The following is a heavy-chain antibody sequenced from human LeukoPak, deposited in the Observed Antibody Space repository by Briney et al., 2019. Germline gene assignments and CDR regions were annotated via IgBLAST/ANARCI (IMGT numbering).Heavy chain of an antibody. J-gene: IGHJ4*02. Sequence: ASVKVSCKASGYTFTSYGISWVRQAPGQGLEWMGWINPNSGGTNYAQKFQGRVTMTRDTSISTAYMELSRLRSDDTAVYYCATQYCSGGSCYFWSDYWGQGTLVTVSS. V-gene: IGHV1-2*02. CDR3: ATQYCSGGSCYFWSDY. CDR1: GYTFTSYG. CDR2: INPNSGGT. D-gene: IGHD2-15*01.